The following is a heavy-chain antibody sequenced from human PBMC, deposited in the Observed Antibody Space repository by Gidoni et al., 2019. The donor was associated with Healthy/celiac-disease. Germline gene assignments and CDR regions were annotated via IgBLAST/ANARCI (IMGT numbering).Heavy chain of an antibody. CDR2: ISAYNGNT. D-gene: IGHD3-3*01. J-gene: IGHJ4*02. CDR3: ARGAHPTQRKRITIFGVVITPDRYYFDY. Sequence: QVQLVQSGAEVKKPGASVKVSCKASGYTFTSYGISWVRQAPGQGLEWMGWISAYNGNTNYAQKLQGRVTMTTDTSTSTAYMELRSLRSDDTAVYYCARGAHPTQRKRITIFGVVITPDRYYFDYWGQGTLVTVSS. V-gene: IGHV1-18*01. CDR1: GYTFTSYG.